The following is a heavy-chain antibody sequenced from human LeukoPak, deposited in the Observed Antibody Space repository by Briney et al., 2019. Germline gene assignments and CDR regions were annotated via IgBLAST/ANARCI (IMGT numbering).Heavy chain of an antibody. J-gene: IGHJ4*02. CDR1: GGSISRGNYY. V-gene: IGHV4-61*02. D-gene: IGHD3-3*01. CDR2: IYTSGGT. CDR3: ASFHGPYDFFDY. Sequence: SQTLSLTCTVYGGSISRGNYYWSWIRQPPGKGLEWIGRIYTSGGTNCNPSLKSQVTISVDTSKNQYSLKLSSVTAADTAVYYCASFHGPYDFFDYWGQGTLVTVSS.